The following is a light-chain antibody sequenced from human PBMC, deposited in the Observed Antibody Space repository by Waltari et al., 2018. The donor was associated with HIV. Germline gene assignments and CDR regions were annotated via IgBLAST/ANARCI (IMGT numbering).Light chain of an antibody. V-gene: IGLV1-44*01. CDR1: ASNIGGNT. CDR2: NND. J-gene: IGLJ3*02. Sequence: QSVVTQPPSASGTPGQRVTMSCSGSASNIGGNTVNWYQHLPQTAHKLLIYNNDERSSGVPDRFAASQPGTSASLDISGLQSEDEADYYCATWDDGLSGWVFGGGTKLTVL. CDR3: ATWDDGLSGWV.